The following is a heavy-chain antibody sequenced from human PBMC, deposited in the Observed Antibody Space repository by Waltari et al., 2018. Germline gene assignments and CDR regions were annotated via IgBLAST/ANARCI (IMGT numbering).Heavy chain of an antibody. Sequence: QVQLVQSGAEVKKPGASVKVSCTASGYTFTSYGISWVRQAPGQGLEWMGWISPYNGNTNYAQKLQGRVTMTTDTSTSTAYMELRSLRSDDTAVYYCARGSSYVATIFGVVFPLDYWGQGTLVTVSS. CDR2: ISPYNGNT. CDR1: GYTFTSYG. V-gene: IGHV1-18*01. CDR3: ARGSSYVATIFGVVFPLDY. D-gene: IGHD3-3*01. J-gene: IGHJ4*02.